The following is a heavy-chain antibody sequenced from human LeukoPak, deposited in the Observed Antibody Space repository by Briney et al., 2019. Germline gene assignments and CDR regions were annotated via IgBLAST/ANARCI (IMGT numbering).Heavy chain of an antibody. CDR3: APGATVTSPTDY. V-gene: IGHV4-59*11. J-gene: IGHJ4*02. D-gene: IGHD4-11*01. CDR2: IYYSGST. CDR1: GGSISSHY. Sequence: PSETLSLTCTVSGGSISSHYWSWIRQPPGKGLEWIGYIYYSGSTNYNPSLKSRVTISVDTSKNQFSLKLSSVTAADTAVYYCAPGATVTSPTDYWGQGTLVTVSS.